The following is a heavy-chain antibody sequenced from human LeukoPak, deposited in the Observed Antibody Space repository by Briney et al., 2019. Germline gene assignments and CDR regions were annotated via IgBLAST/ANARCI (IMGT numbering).Heavy chain of an antibody. V-gene: IGHV4-59*08. Sequence: SETLSLTCTVSGGSISSYYWSWIRQPPGKGLEWIGYIYYSGSTNYNPSLKSRVTISVDTSKKQFFLKLSSVTAADTAVYYCARGYSSSSGRPDYWGQGTLVTVSS. CDR3: ARGYSSSSGRPDY. J-gene: IGHJ4*02. CDR1: GGSISSYY. D-gene: IGHD6-6*01. CDR2: IYYSGST.